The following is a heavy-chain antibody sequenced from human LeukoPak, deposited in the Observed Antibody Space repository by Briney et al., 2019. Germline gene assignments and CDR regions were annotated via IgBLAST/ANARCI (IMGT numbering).Heavy chain of an antibody. CDR2: IYYSGST. V-gene: IGHV4-30-4*08. Sequence: SETLSLTCTVSGGSISSSSYYWGWIRQPPGKGLEWIGYIYYSGSTYYNPSLKSRVTISVDTSKNQFSLKLSSVTAADTAVYYCARGNYYDSSGYRDWGQGTLVTVSS. CDR3: ARGNYYDSSGYRD. CDR1: GGSISSSSYY. D-gene: IGHD3-22*01. J-gene: IGHJ4*02.